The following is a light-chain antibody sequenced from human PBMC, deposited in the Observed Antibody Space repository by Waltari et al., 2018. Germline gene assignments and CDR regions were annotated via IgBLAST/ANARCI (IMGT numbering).Light chain of an antibody. CDR2: GAS. CDR3: QQYGTAPRT. Sequence: EVVLTQSPVTLSLSPGERATLSCRASQRVSGTYLAGYQQKAGQAPRLLIFGASIRATAVADRFSGRGSGTDFTLTIDGLEPEDSAVYYCQQYGTAPRTFGQGTKVEIK. CDR1: QRVSGTY. J-gene: IGKJ1*01. V-gene: IGKV3-20*01.